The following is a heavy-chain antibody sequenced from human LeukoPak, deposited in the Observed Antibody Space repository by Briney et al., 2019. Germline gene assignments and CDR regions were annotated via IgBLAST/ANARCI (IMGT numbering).Heavy chain of an antibody. Sequence: GGSLRLSCAASGFTFSSYDMHWVRQAPGKGLEWVSAIGTAGDTYYPGSVKGRFTISRENARNSLYLQMNSLRAEDTAVYYCARDDCSSISCYHNWFDPWGQGTLVTVPS. D-gene: IGHD2-2*01. V-gene: IGHV3-13*01. CDR1: GFTFSSYD. CDR3: ARDDCSSISCYHNWFDP. CDR2: IGTAGDT. J-gene: IGHJ5*02.